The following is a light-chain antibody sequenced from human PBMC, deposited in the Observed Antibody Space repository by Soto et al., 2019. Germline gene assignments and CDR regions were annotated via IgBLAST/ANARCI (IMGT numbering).Light chain of an antibody. CDR1: QSVTTN. V-gene: IGKV3-15*01. Sequence: DILMTQSPASLSVSPGERATLSCRASQSVTTNAAWYQQKSGQPPRLLIYGASTRATGITDRFSGSGSGTEFTLTISSLQSDDSAVYYCQQYNRWPPLTFGGGTQVEIK. CDR2: GAS. CDR3: QQYNRWPPLT. J-gene: IGKJ4*01.